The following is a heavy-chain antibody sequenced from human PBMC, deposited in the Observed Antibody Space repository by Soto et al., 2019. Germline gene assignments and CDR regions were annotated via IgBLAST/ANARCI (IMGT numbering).Heavy chain of an antibody. D-gene: IGHD3-22*01. Sequence: QLQLQESGPGLVKPSETLSLTCTVSGGSISSSSYYWGWIRQPPGKGLEWIGSIYYSGSTYYNPSLKSRVTISVDTSKNQFSLKLSSVTAADTAVYYCARTIPLPYDSSGYAPFDYWGQGTLVTVSS. J-gene: IGHJ4*02. CDR1: GGSISSSSYY. CDR2: IYYSGST. V-gene: IGHV4-39*01. CDR3: ARTIPLPYDSSGYAPFDY.